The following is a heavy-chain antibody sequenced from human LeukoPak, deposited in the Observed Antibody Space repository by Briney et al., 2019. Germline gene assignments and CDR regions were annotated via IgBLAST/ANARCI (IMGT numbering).Heavy chain of an antibody. D-gene: IGHD6-19*01. J-gene: IGHJ4*02. CDR3: ARDRSSGWYVVDY. CDR2: INHSGST. Sequence: QSSETLSLTCAVYGGSFSGYYWSWIRQPPGKGLEWIGEINHSGSTNYNPSLKSRVTMSIDTSKNQFSLKLSSVTAADTAVYYCARDRSSGWYVVDYWGQGTLVTVSS. V-gene: IGHV4-34*01. CDR1: GGSFSGYY.